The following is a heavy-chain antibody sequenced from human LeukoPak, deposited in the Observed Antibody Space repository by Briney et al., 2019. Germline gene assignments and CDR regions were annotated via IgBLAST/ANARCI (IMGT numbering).Heavy chain of an antibody. CDR1: GLTFSSYG. D-gene: IGHD3-22*01. CDR2: ISYDGSKY. J-gene: IGHJ4*02. V-gene: IGHV3-30*18. CDR3: AKDIDYYDSSGYYPDY. Sequence: RGSLRLSCAASGLTFSSYGMHWVRQAPGKGLEWVAVISYDGSKYYYADSVKGRFTISRDNSKNTLYVQMNSLRAEDTAVYYCAKDIDYYDSSGYYPDYWGQGTLVTVSS.